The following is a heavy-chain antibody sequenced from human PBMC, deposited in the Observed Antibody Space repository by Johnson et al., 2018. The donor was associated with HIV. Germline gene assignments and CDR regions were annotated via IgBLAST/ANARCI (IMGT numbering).Heavy chain of an antibody. Sequence: QAQLVESGGGVVQPGRSLRLSCAASGFTFSSYGMHWVRQAPGKGLEWVAVISYDGSNKFYAESVKGRFSISRDNSKNTLYLQINSLRADDTAVYYCATDGPCSTSWYCTFDIWCQGTMVTVSS. D-gene: IGHD6-13*01. CDR1: GFTFSSYG. CDR2: ISYDGSNK. J-gene: IGHJ3*02. CDR3: ATDGPCSTSWYCTFDI. V-gene: IGHV3-30*03.